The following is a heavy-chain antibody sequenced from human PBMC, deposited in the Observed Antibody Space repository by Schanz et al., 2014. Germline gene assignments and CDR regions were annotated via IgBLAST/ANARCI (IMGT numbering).Heavy chain of an antibody. J-gene: IGHJ6*02. Sequence: EVQLVESGGGLVQPGGSLRLSCAASGFTFSSYWMHWVRQAPGKGLVWVSRINSDGSTTIYADSVKGRFTISRDNSKNTLSLQLNSLRADDTAVYYCAKHLYQYNYYGMDVWGQGTTVTVSS. CDR1: GFTFSSYW. CDR3: AKHLYQYNYYGMDV. CDR2: INSDGSTT. V-gene: IGHV3-74*01. D-gene: IGHD2-2*02.